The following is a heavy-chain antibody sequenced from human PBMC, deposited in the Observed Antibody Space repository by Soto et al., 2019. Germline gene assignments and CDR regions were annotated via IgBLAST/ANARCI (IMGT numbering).Heavy chain of an antibody. CDR2: IRSSSSTI. CDR3: AKDGGYSYGPYDY. Sequence: EVQLVESGGGLVQPGGSLRLSCAASGFTFGSYSMNWVRQAPGKGLEWVSYIRSSSSTIYYADSVEGRFTISRDNAKNSLYRQMNSLRAEDTAVYYCAKDGGYSYGPYDYWGQGTLVTVSS. V-gene: IGHV3-48*01. J-gene: IGHJ4*02. D-gene: IGHD5-18*01. CDR1: GFTFGSYS.